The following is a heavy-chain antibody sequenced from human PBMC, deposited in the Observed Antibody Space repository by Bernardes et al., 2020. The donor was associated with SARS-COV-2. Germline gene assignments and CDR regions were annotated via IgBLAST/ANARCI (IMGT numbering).Heavy chain of an antibody. Sequence: ETLSLTCTVSGGSISSYYWSWIRQPPGKGLEWIGYIYYSGSTNYNPSLKSRVTISVDTSKNQFSLKLSSVTAADTAVYYCARDSASFGLGGAFDIWGQGTMVTVSS. CDR1: GGSISSYY. CDR2: IYYSGST. D-gene: IGHD3-10*01. V-gene: IGHV4-59*01. J-gene: IGHJ3*02. CDR3: ARDSASFGLGGAFDI.